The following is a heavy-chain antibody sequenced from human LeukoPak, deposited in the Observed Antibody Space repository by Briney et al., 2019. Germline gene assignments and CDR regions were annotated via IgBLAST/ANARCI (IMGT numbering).Heavy chain of an antibody. CDR1: GYSFVSYD. V-gene: IGHV1-8*01. Sequence: ASVKVSCKASGYSFVSYDINWVRQATGQGLEWLGWMNPNSGSTGYAQNFQGRVSMTRDTSISTAYMELSNLGSEDTAVYYCARNLARTGDFDYWGQGTLVTVSS. J-gene: IGHJ4*02. D-gene: IGHD5-12*01. CDR3: ARNLARTGDFDY. CDR2: MNPNSGST.